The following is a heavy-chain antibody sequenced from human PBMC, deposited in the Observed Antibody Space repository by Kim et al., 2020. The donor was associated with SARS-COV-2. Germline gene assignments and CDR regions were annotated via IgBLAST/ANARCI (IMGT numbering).Heavy chain of an antibody. CDR2: INHSGST. CDR3: ARARYYDSSGGSPVDY. V-gene: IGHV4-34*01. CDR1: GGSFSGYY. J-gene: IGHJ4*02. D-gene: IGHD3-22*01. Sequence: SETLSLTCAVYGGSFSGYYWSWIRQPPGKGLEWIGEINHSGSTNYNPSLKSRVTISVDTSKNQFSLKLSSVTAADTAVYYCARARYYDSSGGSPVDYWGQGTLVTVSS.